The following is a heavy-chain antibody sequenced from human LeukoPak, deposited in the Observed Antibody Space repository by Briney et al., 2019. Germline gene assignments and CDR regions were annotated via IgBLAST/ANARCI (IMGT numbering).Heavy chain of an antibody. J-gene: IGHJ4*02. Sequence: GESLKISCKGSGYSFTSYRISWVRQMPGKGLEWMGIIYPGDSDTRYSPSFQGQVTISADKSISTAYLQWSSLKASDTAMYYCARFALGYSYYFDYWGQGTLVTVSS. V-gene: IGHV5-51*01. CDR2: IYPGDSDT. CDR1: GYSFTSYR. D-gene: IGHD3-22*01. CDR3: ARFALGYSYYFDY.